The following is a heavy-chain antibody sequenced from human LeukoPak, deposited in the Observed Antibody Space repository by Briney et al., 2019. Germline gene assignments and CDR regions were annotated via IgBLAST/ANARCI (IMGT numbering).Heavy chain of an antibody. J-gene: IGHJ5*02. D-gene: IGHD4-11*01. Sequence: GASVKVSCKASGYTFTGYYMHWVRQAPGQGLEWMGWINPNSGGTNYAQKFQGRVTMTRDTSISTAYMELSRLRSDDTAVYYCASGFYSNYVLKWFDLWGQGTLVTVSS. CDR2: INPNSGGT. CDR1: GYTFTGYY. CDR3: ASGFYSNYVLKWFDL. V-gene: IGHV1-2*02.